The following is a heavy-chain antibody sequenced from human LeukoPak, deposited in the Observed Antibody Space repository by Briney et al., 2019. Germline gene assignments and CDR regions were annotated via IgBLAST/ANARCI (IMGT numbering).Heavy chain of an antibody. CDR3: ASQSYARFDP. J-gene: IGHJ5*02. V-gene: IGHV3-7*01. CDR1: GFTFSSYW. CDR2: IKQDGSQK. D-gene: IGHD3-16*01. Sequence: GGSLRLSCAASGFTFSSYWMSWVRQAPGKGPEWVANIKQDGSQKYYVDSVKGRFTISRDNARNSLFLQMNSLRVEDTAVYYCASQSYARFDPWGQGTLVTVSS.